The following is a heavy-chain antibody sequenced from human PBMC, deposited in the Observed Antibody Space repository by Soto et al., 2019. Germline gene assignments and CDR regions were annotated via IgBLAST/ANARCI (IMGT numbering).Heavy chain of an antibody. CDR1: GFVYSTYA. CDR2: IWKDGTKE. J-gene: IGHJ2*01. Sequence: GGSLRLSFAASGFVYSTYAMHWVRLSPGKGLEWVSIIWKDGTKEYYVDSVKGRFTISRENSQNTLNLQMDSLRAEDTAVYFCVRGIPSHYSSNWPYWYFHXWGRGTQVTVSX. V-gene: IGHV3-33*01. CDR3: VRGIPSHYSSNWPYWYFHX. D-gene: IGHD6-13*01.